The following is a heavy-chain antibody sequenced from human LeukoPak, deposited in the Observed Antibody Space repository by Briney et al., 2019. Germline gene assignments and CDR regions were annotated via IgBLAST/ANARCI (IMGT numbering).Heavy chain of an antibody. CDR2: IYPGDSDT. D-gene: IGHD5-18*01. V-gene: IGHV5-51*01. CDR3: ARFLPGNSDTAMVRGLDY. J-gene: IGHJ4*02. Sequence: GESLKISCKGSGYSFTSYWIGWVRQMPGKGLEWMGIIYPGDSDTRYSPSFQGQVTISADKSISTAYLQWSSLKASDTAMYYCARFLPGNSDTAMVRGLDYWGQGTLVTVSS. CDR1: GYSFTSYW.